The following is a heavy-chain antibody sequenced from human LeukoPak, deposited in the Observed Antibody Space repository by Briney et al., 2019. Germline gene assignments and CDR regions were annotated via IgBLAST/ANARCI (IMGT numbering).Heavy chain of an antibody. CDR2: INPNSGGT. Sequence: ASVKVSCKASGYTFTGYNMHWVRQAPGQGLEWMGWINPNSGGTNYAQKFQGRVTMTRDTSISTAYMELSRLRSDDTAVYYCARASGSLVYFDYWGQGTLVTVSS. V-gene: IGHV1-2*02. CDR3: ARASGSLVYFDY. CDR1: GYTFTGYN. D-gene: IGHD1-26*01. J-gene: IGHJ4*02.